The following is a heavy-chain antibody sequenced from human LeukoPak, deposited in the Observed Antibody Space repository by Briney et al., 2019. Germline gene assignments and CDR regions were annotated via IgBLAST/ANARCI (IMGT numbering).Heavy chain of an antibody. J-gene: IGHJ4*02. CDR3: ARDRSSGGMWDY. Sequence: GGSLRLSCAASGFTFSSYSMNWVRQAPGKGLEWVSSISSSSSYIYYADSVKGRFTISRDNAKNSLYLQMNSLRAEDTAVYYCARDRSSGGMWDYWGQGTLVTVSS. D-gene: IGHD3-22*01. V-gene: IGHV3-21*01. CDR2: ISSSSSYI. CDR1: GFTFSSYS.